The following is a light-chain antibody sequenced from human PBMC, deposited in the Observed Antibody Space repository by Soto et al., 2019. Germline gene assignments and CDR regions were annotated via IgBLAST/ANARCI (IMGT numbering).Light chain of an antibody. CDR1: ETVSSN. Sequence: EIVMTQSPATLSVSPGERATLSCRASETVSSNLAWYQQKLGQAPRLLIYGASTRATGIPARFSGSGSGTEFTLTISSLQSEDSAVYYCQQRNIWPPVTFGQGTRLENK. V-gene: IGKV3-15*01. CDR2: GAS. J-gene: IGKJ5*01. CDR3: QQRNIWPPVT.